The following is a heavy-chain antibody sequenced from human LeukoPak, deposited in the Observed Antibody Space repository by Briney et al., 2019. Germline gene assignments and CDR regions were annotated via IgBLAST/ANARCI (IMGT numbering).Heavy chain of an antibody. Sequence: GGSLRLSCAASGFTFSNYGMNWVRQAPGKGLEWVSSISSSSSYMYYADSVKGRFTISRDNAKNSLYLQMNSLRAEDTAVYYCARDRVTGYSGSFEDYWGQGTLVTVSS. D-gene: IGHD1-26*01. CDR1: GFTFSNYG. CDR3: ARDRVTGYSGSFEDY. CDR2: ISSSSSYM. V-gene: IGHV3-21*01. J-gene: IGHJ4*02.